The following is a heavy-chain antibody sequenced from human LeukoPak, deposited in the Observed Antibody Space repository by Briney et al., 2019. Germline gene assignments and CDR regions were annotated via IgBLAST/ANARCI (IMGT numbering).Heavy chain of an antibody. D-gene: IGHD3-9*01. CDR2: IYTRGST. V-gene: IGHV4-4*07. J-gene: IGHJ5*02. Sequence: SETLSLTCTVAGGSISSYYGSWIRQPAGKGLEWVGRIYTRGSTNYNPSLKSRVTMSVDTSKNQFSRKLSSVTAADTAVYYCARDQPYYDILTGYYHTWFDPWGQGTLVTVSS. CDR3: ARDQPYYDILTGYYHTWFDP. CDR1: GGSISSYY.